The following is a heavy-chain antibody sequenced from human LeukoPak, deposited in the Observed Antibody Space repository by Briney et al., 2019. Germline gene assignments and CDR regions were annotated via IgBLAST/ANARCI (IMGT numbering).Heavy chain of an antibody. CDR2: ISSSGYST. J-gene: IGHJ4*02. V-gene: IGHV3-23*01. CDR1: GFTFSSYA. CDR3: AKTTYASNSSGWYNHFDY. Sequence: GGTLRLSCAASGFTFSSYAMTWVRQAPGKGLEWVSTISSSGYSTYYADSVKGRFTISRDNSKNTLYLQLNSLRAEDTTVYYCAKTTYASNSSGWYNHFDYWGQGTLVTVSS. D-gene: IGHD6-19*01.